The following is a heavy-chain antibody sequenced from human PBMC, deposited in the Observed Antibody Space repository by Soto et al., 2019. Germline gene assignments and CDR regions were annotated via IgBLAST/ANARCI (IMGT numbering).Heavy chain of an antibody. CDR2: ISSSSSYI. V-gene: IGHV3-21*01. CDR1: GFTFSSYS. J-gene: IGHJ4*02. Sequence: PGGSLRLSCAASGFTFSSYSMNWVRQAPGKGLEWVSSISSSSSYIYYAYSVKGRFTISRDNAKNSLYLQMNSLRAEDTAVYYCARDVAAAGVPFDYWGQGTLVTVSS. D-gene: IGHD6-13*01. CDR3: ARDVAAAGVPFDY.